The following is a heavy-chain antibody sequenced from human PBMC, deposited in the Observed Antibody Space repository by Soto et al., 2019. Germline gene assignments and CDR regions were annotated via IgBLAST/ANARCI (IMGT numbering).Heavy chain of an antibody. CDR3: ARDSNDDILTGHGGKGFDP. CDR2: IIPTFGTA. Sequence: QVQLVQSGAGVKKPGPSVKVSCKASGGTFSSYAISWVRQAPGQGLEWLGGIIPTFGTANYAQKFQGRDTITADESTSTAYMELSSLRSEDTAVYYCARDSNDDILTGHGGKGFDPWGQGTLVTVSS. V-gene: IGHV1-69*01. D-gene: IGHD3-9*01. CDR1: GGTFSSYA. J-gene: IGHJ5*02.